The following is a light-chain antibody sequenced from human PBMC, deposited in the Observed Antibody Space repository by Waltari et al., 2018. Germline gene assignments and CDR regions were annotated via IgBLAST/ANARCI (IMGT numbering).Light chain of an antibody. CDR1: QAISNH. CDR2: SAS. V-gene: IGKV1-9*01. CDR3: QQRNGYPIT. Sequence: DIQLTQSPSFLSASVGDRVTITCRPSQAISNHLAWYQQKGAKAPKLLIHSASILEGGVPSRFSGSGSGTEFALTISSLQPEDFATYYCQQRNGYPITFGQGTRLEIK. J-gene: IGKJ5*01.